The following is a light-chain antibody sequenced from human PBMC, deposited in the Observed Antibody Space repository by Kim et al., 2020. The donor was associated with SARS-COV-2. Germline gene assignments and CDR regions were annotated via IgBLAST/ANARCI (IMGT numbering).Light chain of an antibody. CDR2: ATT. CDR1: QNFSHY. J-gene: IGKJ2*02. V-gene: IGKV1-16*01. CDR3: QQYNSYPRT. Sequence: DIQMTQSPSSLSASVGDRVTITCRASQNFSHYLAWFQVKPGKAPKSLIYATTSLHSGVPPRFSGSGSGTDFTLTISNLQPEDFATYDCQQYNSYPRTFGQGTNLEI.